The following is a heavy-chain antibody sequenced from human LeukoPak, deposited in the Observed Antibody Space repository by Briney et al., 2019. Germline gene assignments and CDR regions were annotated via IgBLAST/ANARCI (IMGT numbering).Heavy chain of an antibody. V-gene: IGHV4-30-2*01. CDR3: ARVGVGSGSYYYFDY. J-gene: IGHJ4*02. Sequence: SETLSLTCAVSGGSISSGGYSWSWLRQPPGKGLEWIGYIYHSGSTYYHPSLKSRVTISVDRSKNQFSLKLSSVTAADTAVYYCARVGVGSGSYYYFDYWGQGTLVTVSS. CDR2: IYHSGST. CDR1: GGSISSGGYS. D-gene: IGHD3-10*01.